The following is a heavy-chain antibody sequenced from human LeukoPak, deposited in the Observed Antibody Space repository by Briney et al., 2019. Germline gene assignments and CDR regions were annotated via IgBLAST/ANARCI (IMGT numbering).Heavy chain of an antibody. Sequence: PSETLSLTCSVSGGSISSYYWSWIRQPPGKGLEWIGYIYYGGSTYSNPSLKSRVTISADTSKNQFSLKLTSVTAADTAVYYCARSSVSGTYSGGYWGQGTLVTVSS. CDR1: GGSISSYY. CDR3: ARSSVSGTYSGGY. V-gene: IGHV4-59*08. D-gene: IGHD3-10*01. CDR2: IYYGGST. J-gene: IGHJ4*02.